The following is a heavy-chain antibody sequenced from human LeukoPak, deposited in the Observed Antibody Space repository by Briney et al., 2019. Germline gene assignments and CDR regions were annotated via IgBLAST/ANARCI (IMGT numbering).Heavy chain of an antibody. CDR1: GGSISSYY. V-gene: IGHV4-59*01. D-gene: IGHD3-16*02. CDR2: INYGGST. J-gene: IGHJ4*02. CDR3: ARSAYDYVWGSYRYYFDY. Sequence: PSETLSLTCTVSGGSISSYYWSWIRQPPGKGLEWIGYINYGGSTNYNPSLKSRVTISVDTSKHQFSLKLSSVAAADTAVYYCARSAYDYVWGSYRYYFDYWGQGTLVTVSS.